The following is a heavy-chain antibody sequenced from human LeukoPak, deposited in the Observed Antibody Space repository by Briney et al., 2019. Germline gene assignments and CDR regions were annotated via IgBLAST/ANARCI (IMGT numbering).Heavy chain of an antibody. V-gene: IGHV3-23*01. D-gene: IGHD3-22*01. CDR1: GFTFSSYA. J-gene: IGHJ4*02. CDR3: ATLGETYYYDSSGYYPEPYFDY. Sequence: GGSLRLSCAASGFTFSSYAMSWVRQAPGKGLEWVSAISGSGGSTYYADSVKGRFTISRDNSKNTLYLQMNSLRAEDTAVYYCATLGETYYYDSSGYYPEPYFDYWGQGTLVTVSS. CDR2: ISGSGGST.